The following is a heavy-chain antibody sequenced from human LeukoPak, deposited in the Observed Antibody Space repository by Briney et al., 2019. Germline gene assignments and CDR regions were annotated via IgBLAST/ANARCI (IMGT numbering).Heavy chain of an antibody. D-gene: IGHD6-19*01. Sequence: GGSLRLSFSASGLHFSCTAMSWVRQAPGKGLELVSAISHDGMNAYYADSVKGRFTISRDNSKKTVSLEMSSLTAADTGVYYCAKDGAQYSSGPECDPRGQGALVTVSP. V-gene: IGHV3-23*01. CDR1: GLHFSCTA. CDR3: AKDGAQYSSGPECDP. J-gene: IGHJ5*02. CDR2: ISHDGMNA.